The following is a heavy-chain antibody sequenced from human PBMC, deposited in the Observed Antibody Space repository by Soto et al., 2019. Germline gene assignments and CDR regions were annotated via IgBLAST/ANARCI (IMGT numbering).Heavy chain of an antibody. Sequence: GGSLRLSCAASGFTFSNAWMNWVRQAPGKGLEWVGRIKSKTDGGTTDYAAPVKGRFTISRDDSKNALYLQMNSLKTEDTAVYYCTTGIAARPRYYYYGMDVWGQGTTVTVSS. CDR3: TTGIAARPRYYYYGMDV. J-gene: IGHJ6*02. D-gene: IGHD6-6*01. CDR1: GFTFSNAW. V-gene: IGHV3-15*07. CDR2: IKSKTDGGTT.